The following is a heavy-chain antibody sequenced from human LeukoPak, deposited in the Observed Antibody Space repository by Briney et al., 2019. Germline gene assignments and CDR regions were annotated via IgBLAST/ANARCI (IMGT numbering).Heavy chain of an antibody. V-gene: IGHV1-2*02. J-gene: IGHJ6*03. D-gene: IGHD3-3*01. CDR2: INPNSGGT. CDR1: GYTFTGYY. CDR3: ARSYYDFWSGYYSDYYYMDV. Sequence: ASVKVSCKASGYTFTGYYMHWVRKAPGQGLEWMVWINPNSGGTNYAQKFQGRVTMTRDTSISTAYMELSRLRSDDTAVYYCARSYYDFWSGYYSDYYYMDVWGKGTTVTVSS.